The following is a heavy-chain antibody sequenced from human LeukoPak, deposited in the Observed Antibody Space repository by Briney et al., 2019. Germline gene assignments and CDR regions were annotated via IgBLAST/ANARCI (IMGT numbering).Heavy chain of an antibody. J-gene: IGHJ4*02. Sequence: ASVRVSCKASGYTFSGYYVNWVRQAPGQGLEWLGWINTNTGNPTYAQGFTGRFVFSLDTSVNTAYLQISSLKAEDTAVYYCAKSPRTYFEPSSDYWGQGTLVTVSS. CDR2: INTNTGNP. D-gene: IGHD3-3*01. CDR3: AKSPRTYFEPSSDY. CDR1: GYTFSGYY. V-gene: IGHV7-4-1*02.